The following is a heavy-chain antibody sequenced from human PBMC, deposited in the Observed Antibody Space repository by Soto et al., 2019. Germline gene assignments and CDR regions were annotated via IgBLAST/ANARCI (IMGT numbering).Heavy chain of an antibody. V-gene: IGHV4-39*01. CDR3: VRRPNYYAFWSDIDP. Sequence: ETLSLTCSVSGASITTSSFYWDWIRQPPGKGLEWIGSIYFNGRTYYNPSLKSRVNISAHTSQNQYSLQITSMTATDTAVYYCVRRPNYYAFWSDIDPCGKVTMVT. CDR1: GASITTSSFY. D-gene: IGHD3-3*01. CDR2: IYFNGRT. J-gene: IGHJ5*02.